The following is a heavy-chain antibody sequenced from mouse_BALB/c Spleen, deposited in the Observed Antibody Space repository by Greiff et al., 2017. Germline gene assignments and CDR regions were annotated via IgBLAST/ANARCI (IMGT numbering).Heavy chain of an antibody. Sequence: QVHVKQSGPGLVQPSQSLSITCTVSGFSLTSYGVHWVRQSPGKGLEWLGVIWSGGSTDYNAAFISRLSISKDNSKSQVFFKMNSLQANDTAIYYCARNLGYDEHWYFDVWGAGTTVTVSS. J-gene: IGHJ1*01. CDR3: ARNLGYDEHWYFDV. V-gene: IGHV2-2*02. CDR2: IWSGGST. D-gene: IGHD2-2*01. CDR1: GFSLTSYG.